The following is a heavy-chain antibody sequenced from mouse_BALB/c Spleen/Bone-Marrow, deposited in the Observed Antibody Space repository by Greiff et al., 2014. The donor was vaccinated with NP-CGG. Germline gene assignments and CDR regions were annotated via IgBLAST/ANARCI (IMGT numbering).Heavy chain of an antibody. CDR3: ALYYYGSSGFAY. J-gene: IGHJ3*01. D-gene: IGHD1-1*01. V-gene: IGHV14-3*02. CDR2: IDPANGNT. CDR1: GFNIKVTY. Sequence: VQLQQSGAELVKPGASVKLSCTASGFNIKVTYMHWVKQRPEPGLEWFGRIDPANGNTKYDPKFQGKATITADTSSNTAYLQRSSLTSEDTAVYYCALYYYGSSGFAYWGQGTLVTVSA.